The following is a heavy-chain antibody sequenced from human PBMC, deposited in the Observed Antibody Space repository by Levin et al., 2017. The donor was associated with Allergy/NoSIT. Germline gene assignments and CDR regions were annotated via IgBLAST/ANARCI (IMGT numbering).Heavy chain of an antibody. CDR1: GGSVSSGSYY. J-gene: IGHJ4*02. V-gene: IGHV4-61*01. CDR2: IYYSGSA. D-gene: IGHD4-17*01. Sequence: SETLSLTCTVSGGSVSSGSYYWSWLRQPPGKGLEYIGYIYYSGSANYNPSLKSRVTISVDMSKNQFSLRLSSVSAADTAVYYCARMIDGDYDNWGQGTLVTVSS. CDR3: ARMIDGDYDN.